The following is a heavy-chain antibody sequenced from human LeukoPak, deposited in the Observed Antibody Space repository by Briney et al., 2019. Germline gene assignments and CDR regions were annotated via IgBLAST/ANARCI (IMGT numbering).Heavy chain of an antibody. CDR1: GGSFSGYY. Sequence: SETLSLTCAVYGGSFSGYYWSWIRQPPGKGLEWIGEINHSGSTNYNPSLKSRDTISVDTSKNQFSLKLSSVTAADTAVYYCARRVSPTYYYDSSGYYRYYFDYWGQGTLVTVSS. CDR3: ARRVSPTYYYDSSGYYRYYFDY. V-gene: IGHV4-34*01. D-gene: IGHD3-22*01. CDR2: INHSGST. J-gene: IGHJ4*02.